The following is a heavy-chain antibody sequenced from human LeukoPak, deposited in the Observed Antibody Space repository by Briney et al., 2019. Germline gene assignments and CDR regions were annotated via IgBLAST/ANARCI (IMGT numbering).Heavy chain of an antibody. Sequence: SETLSLTCTVSGGSISSTSYFWGWIRQPPGKGLEWIVSIYYRGDTYYNPSLKSRVTISVDTSKNHFSLKLSSVTAADTAVYYCARYLNYADYTAAFDIWGQGTMVAVSS. CDR1: GGSISSTSYF. V-gene: IGHV4-39*02. CDR3: ARYLNYADYTAAFDI. D-gene: IGHD4-17*01. CDR2: IYYRGDT. J-gene: IGHJ3*02.